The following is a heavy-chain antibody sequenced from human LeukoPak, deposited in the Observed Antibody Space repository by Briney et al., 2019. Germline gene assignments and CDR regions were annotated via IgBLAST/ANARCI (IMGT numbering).Heavy chain of an antibody. CDR1: GFTFSSYA. J-gene: IGHJ4*02. Sequence: GGSLRLSXAASGFTFSSYAMSWVRQAPGKGLEWVSAISGSGGSTYYADSVKGRFTISRDNSKNTLYVQMNSLRAEDTAVYYCAKGGGITMIVVVIDYWGQGTLVTVSS. CDR3: AKGGGITMIVVVIDY. D-gene: IGHD3-22*01. V-gene: IGHV3-23*01. CDR2: ISGSGGST.